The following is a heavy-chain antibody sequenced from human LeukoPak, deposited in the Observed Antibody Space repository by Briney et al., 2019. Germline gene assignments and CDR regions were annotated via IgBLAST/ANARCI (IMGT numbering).Heavy chain of an antibody. Sequence: GGSLRLSCAASGFTFSSYAMSWVRQAPGKGLEWVSAISGSGGSTYYADSVKGRFTISRDNARNSLFLQMSSLRAEDTAVYFCARDLAERRNSWGQGTLVTVSS. CDR1: GFTFSSYA. V-gene: IGHV3-23*01. CDR2: ISGSGGST. J-gene: IGHJ4*02. CDR3: ARDLAERRNS. D-gene: IGHD1-1*01.